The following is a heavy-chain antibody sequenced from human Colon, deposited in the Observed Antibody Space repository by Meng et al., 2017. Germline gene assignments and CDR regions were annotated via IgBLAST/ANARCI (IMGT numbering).Heavy chain of an antibody. CDR2: IHSSGNT. J-gene: IGHJ4*02. CDR1: GGSIHSADYY. V-gene: IGHV4-30-4*01. Sequence: QVQLQESGPGVVKPSQTLSLTCTIPGGSIHSADYYWNWIRQSPGKGLEWLGYIHSSGNTYYTPSLKSRLTMSLDTSKNQFSLRLTSVTAADTAVYYCARNPVIPDARTFDFWGQRALVTVSS. D-gene: IGHD2-2*01. CDR3: ARNPVIPDARTFDF.